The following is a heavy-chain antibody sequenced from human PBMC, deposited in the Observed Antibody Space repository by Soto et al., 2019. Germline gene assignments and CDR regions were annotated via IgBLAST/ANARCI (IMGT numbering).Heavy chain of an antibody. CDR2: ISWKDEK. V-gene: IGHV2-5*01. CDR3: AHRYGGNYYRWYFDS. Sequence: QITLKESGPTLVKPTQTLTVTCTFSGFSLSTSGAGVGWIRQSPGKAPEWLALISWKDEKRYNPGLKSRLTITNDTSKIQMVLTMTDLDPVDTATYFCAHRYGGNYYRWYFDSWGQGTLVTVSS. D-gene: IGHD1-26*01. CDR1: GFSLSTSGAG. J-gene: IGHJ4*02.